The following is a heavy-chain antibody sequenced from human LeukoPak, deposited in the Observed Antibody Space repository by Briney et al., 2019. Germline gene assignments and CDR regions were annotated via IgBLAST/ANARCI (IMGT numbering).Heavy chain of an antibody. CDR2: IYYSGST. V-gene: IGHV4-59*12. D-gene: IGHD6-13*01. Sequence: ASETLSLTCTVSGGSISTYYWSWIRQPPGKGLEWIGYIYYSGSTNSNPSLKSRVTISVDTSKNQFSLKLSSVTAADTAVYYCARDGHSSSWSYWGQGTLVTVSS. CDR1: GGSISTYY. CDR3: ARDGHSSSWSY. J-gene: IGHJ4*02.